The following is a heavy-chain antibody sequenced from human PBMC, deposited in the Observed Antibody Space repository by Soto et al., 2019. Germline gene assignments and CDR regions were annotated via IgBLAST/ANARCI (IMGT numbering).Heavy chain of an antibody. D-gene: IGHD1-1*01. CDR2: VYHSGST. V-gene: IGHV4-38-2*01. CDR1: GYSISSAYY. Sequence: PSETLSLTCVVSGYSISSAYYWGWIRQPPGKGLEWIGSVYHSGSTYYNPSLKSRVTISXVXXXXHXSXKXXXVTAXDSAVYYCARSGTPTPPFPKQWGQGTLVTVSS. CDR3: ARSGTPTPPFPKQ. J-gene: IGHJ4*02.